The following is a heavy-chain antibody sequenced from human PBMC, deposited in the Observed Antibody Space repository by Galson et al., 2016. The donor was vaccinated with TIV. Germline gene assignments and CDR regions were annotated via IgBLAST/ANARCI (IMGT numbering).Heavy chain of an antibody. CDR2: IFYTGNT. V-gene: IGHV4-59*01. CDR3: ARVSVGAFDI. CDR1: GGSISHYY. J-gene: IGHJ3*02. Sequence: SETLSLTCIVSGGSISHYYWTWIRQTPGKGLEWIGYIFYTGNTDYNPSLKSRVAISVDTSKNQFSLKLSSVTAADTAVYYCARVSVGAFDIWGQGTMVTVSS.